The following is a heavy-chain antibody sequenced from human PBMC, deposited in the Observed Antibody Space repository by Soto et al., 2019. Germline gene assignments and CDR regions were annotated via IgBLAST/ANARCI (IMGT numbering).Heavy chain of an antibody. V-gene: IGHV3-15*01. CDR2: IKSKGDGGTT. Sequence: EVQLVESGGGLVKPGGSLRLSCAASGFTFSNAWMSWVRQAPGKGLEWVGRIKSKGDGGTTDYAAPVRGRFTISRDDSKNTLYLQMNSLKTEDSAVYYWKRDGSGIYDWGQGTLVTVSS. D-gene: IGHD3-10*01. CDR1: GFTFSNAW. CDR3: KRDGSGIYD. J-gene: IGHJ4*02.